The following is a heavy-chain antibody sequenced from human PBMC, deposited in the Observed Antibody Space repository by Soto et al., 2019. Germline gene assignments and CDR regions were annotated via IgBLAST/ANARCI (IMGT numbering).Heavy chain of an antibody. D-gene: IGHD5-12*01. CDR2: ISAYNGNT. V-gene: IGHV1-18*01. J-gene: IGHJ6*02. Sequence: ASVKVSCKASGYTFTSYGISWVRQAPGQGLEWMGWISAYNGNTNYAQKLQGRVTMTTDTSTSTAYMELRSLRSDDTAVYYCARAGGRYSGYDYYYYGMDVWGQGTTVTVSS. CDR3: ARAGGRYSGYDYYYYGMDV. CDR1: GYTFTSYG.